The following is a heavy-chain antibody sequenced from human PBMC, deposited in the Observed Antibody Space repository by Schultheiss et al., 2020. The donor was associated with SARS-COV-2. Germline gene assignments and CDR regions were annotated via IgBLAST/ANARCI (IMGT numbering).Heavy chain of an antibody. Sequence: SVKVSCKASGYTFTGYYMHWVRQAPGQGLEWMGGIIPIFGTANYAQKFQGRVTITADESTSTAYMELSSLRSDDTAVYYCAREVSSGWYIGYWGQGTLVTGSS. D-gene: IGHD6-19*01. CDR3: AREVSSGWYIGY. V-gene: IGHV1-69*13. J-gene: IGHJ4*02. CDR1: GYTFTGYY. CDR2: IIPIFGTA.